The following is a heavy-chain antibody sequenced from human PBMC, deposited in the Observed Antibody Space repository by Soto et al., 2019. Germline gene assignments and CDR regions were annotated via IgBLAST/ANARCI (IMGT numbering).Heavy chain of an antibody. J-gene: IGHJ4*02. CDR3: ARGLGGYYDSSGYSDY. CDR2: IYYSGST. V-gene: IGHV4-59*01. D-gene: IGHD3-22*01. CDR1: GGSISSYY. Sequence: SETLSLTCTVSGGSISSYYWSWIRQPPGKGLEWIGYIYYSGSTNYNPYLKNRVTISVDTSKNQFSLKLSSVTAADTAVYYCARGLGGYYDSSGYSDYWGQGTLVTVSS.